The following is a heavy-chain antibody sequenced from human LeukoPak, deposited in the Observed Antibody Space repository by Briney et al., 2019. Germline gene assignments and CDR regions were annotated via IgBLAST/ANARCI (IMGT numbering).Heavy chain of an antibody. CDR2: IKSKTDGGTT. D-gene: IGHD3-22*01. CDR1: GFTFSNAW. V-gene: IGHV3-15*01. CDR3: TTSFDWWYYDSSGYSKADY. Sequence: GGSLRLSCAASGFTFSNAWMSWARQAPGKGLEWVGRIKSKTDGGTTDYAAPVKGRFTISRDDSKNTLYLQMNSLKTEDTAVYYCTTSFDWWYYDSSGYSKADYWGQGTLVTVSS. J-gene: IGHJ4*02.